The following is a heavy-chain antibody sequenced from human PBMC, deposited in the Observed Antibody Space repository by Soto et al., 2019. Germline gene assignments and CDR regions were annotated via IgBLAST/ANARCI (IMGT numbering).Heavy chain of an antibody. D-gene: IGHD6-19*01. CDR3: AAGMSGWFDY. J-gene: IGHJ4*02. Sequence: PSETLSLTCTVSGGSISSSSYYWGWIRQPPGKGLEWIGSIYYSGSTYYNPSLKSRVTISVDTSKNQFPLKLSSVTAADTAVYYCAAGMSGWFDYWGQGTLVTVSS. CDR2: IYYSGST. V-gene: IGHV4-39*01. CDR1: GGSISSSSYY.